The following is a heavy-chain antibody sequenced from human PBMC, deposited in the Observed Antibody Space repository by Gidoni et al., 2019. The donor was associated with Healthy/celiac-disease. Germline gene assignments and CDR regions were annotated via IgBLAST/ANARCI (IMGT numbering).Heavy chain of an antibody. V-gene: IGHV3-21*01. J-gene: IGHJ6*02. CDR2: ISSSSSYI. D-gene: IGHD3-22*01. Sequence: EVQLVESGGGRVKPGGSLRLCCAASGFTVSSYSMNWVRQAPGKGMEWVSSISSSSSYIYYADSVQGRFTISRDNAKNSLYLQMNSLRAEDTAVYYCARDYYDSSGYYPPYYYYGMDVWGQGTTVTVSS. CDR1: GFTVSSYS. CDR3: ARDYYDSSGYYPPYYYYGMDV.